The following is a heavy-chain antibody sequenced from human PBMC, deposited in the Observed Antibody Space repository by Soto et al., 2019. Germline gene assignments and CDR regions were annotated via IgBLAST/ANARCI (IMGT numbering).Heavy chain of an antibody. CDR1: GYTFTSYA. CDR2: INAGNGNT. J-gene: IGHJ2*01. Sequence: ASVKVSCKASGYTFTSYAMHWVRQAPGQRLEWMGWINAGNGNTKYSQKFQGRVTITRDTSASTAYMELSSLRSEDMAVYYCARALPRLDWYFDLWGRGTLVTVS. V-gene: IGHV1-3*01. D-gene: IGHD6-6*01. CDR3: ARALPRLDWYFDL.